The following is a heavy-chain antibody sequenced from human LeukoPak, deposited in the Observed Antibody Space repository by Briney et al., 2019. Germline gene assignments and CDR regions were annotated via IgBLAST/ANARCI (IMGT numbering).Heavy chain of an antibody. CDR2: INPNSGGT. CDR1: GYTFTGYY. J-gene: IGHJ4*02. D-gene: IGHD3-9*01. CDR3: ARAAPLLRYFDWPHQGTSSHFDY. V-gene: IGHV1-2*04. Sequence: ASVKVSCKASGYTFTGYYMHWVRQAPGQGLEWMGWINPNSGGTNYAQKFQGWVTMTRDMSISTAYMELSRLRSDDTAVYYCARAAPLLRYFDWPHQGTSSHFDYWGQGTLVTVSS.